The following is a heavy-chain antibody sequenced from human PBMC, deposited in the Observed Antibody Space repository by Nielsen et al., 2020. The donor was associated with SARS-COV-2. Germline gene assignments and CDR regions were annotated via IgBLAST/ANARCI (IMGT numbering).Heavy chain of an antibody. D-gene: IGHD4-23*01. V-gene: IGHV3-23*01. CDR3: AKDLATVVTREYYFDY. CDR2: VSASGGST. CDR1: GFTFNIYA. J-gene: IGHJ4*02. Sequence: GGSLRLSCAASGFTFNIYAMAWVRRAPGRGLQWVTGVSASGGSTYYTDSVKGRFSISRDNSKNTLFLQMHSLRAEDTAVYYCAKDLATVVTREYYFDYWGQGTLVTVSS.